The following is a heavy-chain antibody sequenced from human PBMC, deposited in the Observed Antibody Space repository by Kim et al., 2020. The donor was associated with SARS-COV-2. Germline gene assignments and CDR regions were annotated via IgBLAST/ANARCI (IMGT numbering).Heavy chain of an antibody. CDR3: ARGWTGPGGLDV. D-gene: IGHD2-8*02. CDR1: GGSMNTYF. V-gene: IGHV4-59*12. J-gene: IGHJ6*02. Sequence: SETLSLTCSVSGGSMNTYFWGWIRQPPGKGLEWIGYIYYSGSTSYNPSLKSRVTISVDTSKKQFSLKLTSVTAADTAMYYCARGWTGPGGLDVWGQGTTVTVSS. CDR2: IYYSGST.